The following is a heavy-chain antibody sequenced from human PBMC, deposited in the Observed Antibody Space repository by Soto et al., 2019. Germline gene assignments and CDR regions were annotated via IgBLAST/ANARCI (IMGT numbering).Heavy chain of an antibody. CDR3: ARLGPRGMISRIDY. V-gene: IGHV4-61*01. Sequence: PSETLSLTCTVSGGSISSSSYYWSWIRQPPGKGLEWIGNIYYSGSTHYPPSLKSRVTISVDTSKNQFSLQLSSVTAADTAVYYCARLGPRGMISRIDYWGQGTLVTVSS. D-gene: IGHD3-16*01. CDR1: GGSISSSSYY. J-gene: IGHJ4*02. CDR2: IYYSGST.